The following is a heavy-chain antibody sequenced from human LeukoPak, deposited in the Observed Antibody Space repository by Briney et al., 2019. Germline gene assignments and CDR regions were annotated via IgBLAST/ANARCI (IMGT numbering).Heavy chain of an antibody. CDR2: MSPNSGNT. J-gene: IGHJ5*02. V-gene: IGHV1-8*01. Sequence: ASVKVSCKASADIFTRYDINWVRQAPGQGLEWVGWMSPNSGNTGYAQKFQDRVTMTRDTSISTAYMELSSLRSEDTAVYYCARMVSSSWQNWFDPWGQGTLVTVSS. CDR1: ADIFTRYD. CDR3: ARMVSSSWQNWFDP. D-gene: IGHD6-13*01.